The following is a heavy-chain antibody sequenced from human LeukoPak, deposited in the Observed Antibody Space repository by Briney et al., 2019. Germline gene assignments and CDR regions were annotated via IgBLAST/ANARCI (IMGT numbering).Heavy chain of an antibody. CDR3: GRLTMVRGFDY. Sequence: SETLSLTRTVSGGSISSSNYYWGWIRQPPGKGLEWIGSIFYSGSTYYNPSLKSRVTISVDTSKNQFSLKLSSVTAADTAVYYCGRLTMVRGFDYWGQGTLVTVSP. D-gene: IGHD3-10*01. J-gene: IGHJ4*02. V-gene: IGHV4-39*01. CDR1: GGSISSSNYY. CDR2: IFYSGST.